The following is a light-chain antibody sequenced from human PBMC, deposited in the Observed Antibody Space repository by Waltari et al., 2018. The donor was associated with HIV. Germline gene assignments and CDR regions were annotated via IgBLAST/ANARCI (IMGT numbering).Light chain of an antibody. CDR3: QQYGRSPPVT. V-gene: IGKV3-20*01. J-gene: IGKJ4*01. CDR2: GAS. CDR1: QSVSSRY. Sequence: VLTQSPGTLSLSAGERATLSGRASQSVSSRYLAWYQQKPGQAPRLLIYGASSRATGIPDRFSGSGSGTDFTLTISRLEPEDFAVYYCQQYGRSPPVTFGGGTKVEIK.